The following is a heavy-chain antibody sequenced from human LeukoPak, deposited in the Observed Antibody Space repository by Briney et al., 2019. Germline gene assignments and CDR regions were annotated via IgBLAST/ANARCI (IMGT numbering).Heavy chain of an antibody. CDR2: TSSSGSPI. J-gene: IGHJ4*02. CDR1: GFTFTDYY. CDR3: ARVDCSSTSCYEFDY. Sequence: PGGSLRLPCAASGFTFTDYYMSWIRQAPGKGLDWVSYTSSSGSPIYYAGSMKGRFAISRDNAKNSLSLQMNSLRAEDTAVYYCARVDCSSTSCYEFDYWGQGTLVIVSS. D-gene: IGHD2-2*01. V-gene: IGHV3-11*04.